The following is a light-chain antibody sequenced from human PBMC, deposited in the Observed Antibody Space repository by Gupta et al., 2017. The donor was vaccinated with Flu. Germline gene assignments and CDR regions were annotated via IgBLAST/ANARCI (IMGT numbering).Light chain of an antibody. CDR2: AAS. J-gene: IGKJ1*01. V-gene: IGKV1-8*01. CDR1: QGISSY. Sequence: PSSLSASTGDRVTITCRASQGISSYLAWYQQKPGKAPKLLIYAASTMQSGVPSRFSGSGSGTDFTLTISCLQSEDFATYYCQQYYSYPRTFGQGTKVEIK. CDR3: QQYYSYPRT.